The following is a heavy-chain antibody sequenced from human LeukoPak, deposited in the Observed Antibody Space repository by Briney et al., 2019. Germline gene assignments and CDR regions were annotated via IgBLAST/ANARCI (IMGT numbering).Heavy chain of an antibody. CDR3: ARCGEMATIRRCCFVY. CDR1: GYSFSYYW. V-gene: IGHV5-51*01. Sequence: GKSLKISCKGFGYSFSYYWIAWVRQMPGKGLECMGIIYPGNSDTRYSPSFQVQVTISADKSISTAYLQSITLTATDTSMYYRARCGEMATIRRCCFVYWGLGSLVTVSS. J-gene: IGHJ4*02. CDR2: IYPGNSDT. D-gene: IGHD5-24*01.